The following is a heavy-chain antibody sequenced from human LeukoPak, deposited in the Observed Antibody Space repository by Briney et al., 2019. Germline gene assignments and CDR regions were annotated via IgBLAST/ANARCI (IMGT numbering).Heavy chain of an antibody. Sequence: SETLPHTCAVYGGSFSGYYWSWLRQPPGKGVEWIGKINQSGSTNYIPSLKSRVSISVDTSKNQFSLKLSSVTAGDTAVYYCARVKRIFGVVNDFDFGGQGTLVTVSS. CDR1: GGSFSGYY. CDR2: INQSGST. J-gene: IGHJ4*02. V-gene: IGHV4-34*01. D-gene: IGHD3-3*01. CDR3: ARVKRIFGVVNDFDF.